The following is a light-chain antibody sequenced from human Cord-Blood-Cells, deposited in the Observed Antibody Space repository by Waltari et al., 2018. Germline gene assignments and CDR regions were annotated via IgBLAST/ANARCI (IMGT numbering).Light chain of an antibody. J-gene: IGLJ3*02. CDR1: SGSIASNY. CDR2: EDN. CDR3: QSYDSSNWV. V-gene: IGLV6-57*03. Sequence: NFMLPQPHSVSESPGKTVTISCTRSSGSIASNYVPWYQQRPGSAPTTVIYEDNQRPSGVPDRFSGSIDSSSNSASLTISGLKTEDEADYYCQSYDSSNWVFGGGTKLTVL.